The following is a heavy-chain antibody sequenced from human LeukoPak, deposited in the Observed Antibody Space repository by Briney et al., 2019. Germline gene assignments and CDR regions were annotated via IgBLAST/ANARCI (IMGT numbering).Heavy chain of an antibody. CDR3: VSHKGSNWYSNY. CDR1: GFTFSSYG. J-gene: IGHJ4*02. CDR2: ISGSGGST. Sequence: GGSLRLSCAASGFTFSSYGMHWVRQAPGKGLEWVSAISGSGGSTYYADSVKGRFTISRDNSKNTVDLQMNSLRADDTAVYYCVSHKGSNWYSNYWGQGTLVTVSS. V-gene: IGHV3-23*01. D-gene: IGHD6-13*01.